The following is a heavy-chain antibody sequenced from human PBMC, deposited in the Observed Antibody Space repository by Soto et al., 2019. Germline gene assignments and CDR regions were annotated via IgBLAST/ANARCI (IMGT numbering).Heavy chain of an antibody. CDR1: GFSLSTSGMC. V-gene: IGHV2-70*01. CDR2: IDWDDDK. J-gene: IGHJ6*02. Sequence: SGPTLVNPTQTLTLTCTFSGFSLSTSGMCVSWIRQPPGKALEWLALIDWDDDKYYSTSLKTRLTISKDTSKNQVVLTMTNMDPVDTATCYCARAGWFYGDALRYYYYGMDVWGQGTTVTVSS. CDR3: ARAGWFYGDALRYYYYGMDV. D-gene: IGHD4-17*01.